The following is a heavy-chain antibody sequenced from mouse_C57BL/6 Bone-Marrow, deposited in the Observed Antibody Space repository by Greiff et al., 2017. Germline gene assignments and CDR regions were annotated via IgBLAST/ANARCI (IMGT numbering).Heavy chain of an antibody. CDR3: ARSYYYGISYGFAY. Sequence: QVTLKVSGPGILQSSQTLSLTCSFSGFSLSTSGMGVSWIRQPSGKGLEWLAPIYWDDDKRYNPSLKSRRTISKDTSRNQVVLKITSVDTAATATYYCARSYYYGISYGFAYWGQGTLVTVSA. CDR1: GFSLSTSGMG. D-gene: IGHD1-1*01. CDR2: IYWDDDK. V-gene: IGHV8-12*01. J-gene: IGHJ3*01.